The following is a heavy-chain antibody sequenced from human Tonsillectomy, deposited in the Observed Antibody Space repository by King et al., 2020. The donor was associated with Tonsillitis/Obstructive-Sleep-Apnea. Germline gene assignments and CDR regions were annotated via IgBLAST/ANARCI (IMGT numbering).Heavy chain of an antibody. CDR3: AGEAGQLVNFNWFDP. CDR1: GGTFSSYA. D-gene: IGHD6-6*01. CDR2: IIPIFGTA. J-gene: IGHJ5*02. Sequence: VQLVESGAEVKKPGSSVKVSCKASGGTFSSYAISWVRQAPGQGLEWMGGIIPIFGTANYAQKFQGRVTITADESTSTAYMELSSLGSEDTAVYYCAGEAGQLVNFNWFDPWGQGTLVTVSS. V-gene: IGHV1-69*01.